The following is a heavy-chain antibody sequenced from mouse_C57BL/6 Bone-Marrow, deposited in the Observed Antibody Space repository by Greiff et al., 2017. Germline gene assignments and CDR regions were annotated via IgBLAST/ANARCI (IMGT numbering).Heavy chain of an antibody. V-gene: IGHV1-81*01. CDR3: ARKPYYYGSSYYWYFDV. CDR2: ISPRSGNT. Sequence: VQLQQSGAELARPGASVKLSCKASGYTFTSYGISWVKQRTGQGLEWIGEISPRSGNTYYNEKFKGKATLTADKSSSTAYMELRSLTSEDSAVYFCARKPYYYGSSYYWYFDVWGTGTTVTVSS. D-gene: IGHD1-1*01. CDR1: GYTFTSYG. J-gene: IGHJ1*03.